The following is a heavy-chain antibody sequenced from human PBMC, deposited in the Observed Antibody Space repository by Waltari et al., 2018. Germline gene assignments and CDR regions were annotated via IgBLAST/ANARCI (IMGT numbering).Heavy chain of an antibody. CDR1: GFTFSSYS. CDR2: IRSSSSTI. D-gene: IGHD6-19*01. Sequence: EVQLVESGGGLVQPGGSLRLSCAASGFTFSSYSMHWVRQAPGKGVEWVSYIRSSSSTIYYADSVKGRFTISRDNAKNSLYLQMNSLRAEDTAVYYCARGRPGIAVAGLFDYWGQGTLVTVSS. V-gene: IGHV3-48*04. CDR3: ARGRPGIAVAGLFDY. J-gene: IGHJ4*02.